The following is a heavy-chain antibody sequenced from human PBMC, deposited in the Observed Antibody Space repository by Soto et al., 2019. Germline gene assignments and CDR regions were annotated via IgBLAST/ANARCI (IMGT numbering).Heavy chain of an antibody. CDR3: ARSIVVVTAADY. CDR2: INAGNGNT. J-gene: IGHJ4*02. V-gene: IGHV1-3*01. Sequence: EASVKVSCKASGYTFTSYAMHWVRQAPGQRLEWMGWINAGNGNTKYSQKFQGRVTITRDTSASSAYMELSSLRSEDTAVYYCARSIVVVTAADYWGQGTLVTFSS. CDR1: GYTFTSYA. D-gene: IGHD2-21*02.